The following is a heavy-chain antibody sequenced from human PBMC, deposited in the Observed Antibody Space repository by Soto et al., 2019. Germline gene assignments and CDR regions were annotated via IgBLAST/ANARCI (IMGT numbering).Heavy chain of an antibody. V-gene: IGHV1-2*02. D-gene: IGHD1-1*01. Sequence: RASVKVSCKASGYTFSDYYIHWVRQAPGQGLEWMGWINPNSGGTKYAPKFQGGVTMTRDTSITTAYMELSRLRSGDTAVYYCARGPATAKPEGVDFWGQGTLVTVSS. CDR1: GYTFSDYY. CDR2: INPNSGGT. J-gene: IGHJ4*02. CDR3: ARGPATAKPEGVDF.